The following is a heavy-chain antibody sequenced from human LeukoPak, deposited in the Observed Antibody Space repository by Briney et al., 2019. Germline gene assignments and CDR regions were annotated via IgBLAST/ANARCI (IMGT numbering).Heavy chain of an antibody. CDR1: GYIFNTYW. J-gene: IGHJ4*02. CDR2: IYPGDSDT. V-gene: IGHV5-51*01. Sequence: GESLKISCKGSGYIFNTYWIGWVRQMPGKGLEWMGIIYPGDSDTRYSPSFQGQVTMSADKSISTAYLQWSSLKASDTAMYYCARRHGCSSTACPPDYWGQGTLVTVSS. CDR3: ARRHGCSSTACPPDY. D-gene: IGHD2-2*01.